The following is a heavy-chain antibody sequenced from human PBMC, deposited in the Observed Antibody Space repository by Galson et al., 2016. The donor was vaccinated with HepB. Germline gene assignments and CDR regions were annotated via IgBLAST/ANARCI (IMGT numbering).Heavy chain of an antibody. V-gene: IGHV5-51*01. CDR2: IYPGNSDT. CDR3: TRPGYCLDGDCYRDVFDM. CDR1: GYSFTTYW. D-gene: IGHD2-21*02. J-gene: IGHJ3*02. Sequence: QSGAEVKKPGDSLKISCYGSGYSFTTYWIGWVRQMPGKGLEWMGIIYPGNSDTRYSPSFQGQVTISADKSSSTAFLQWSSLKPSDTAMYYCTRPGYCLDGDCYRDVFDMWGQGTMVTVSS.